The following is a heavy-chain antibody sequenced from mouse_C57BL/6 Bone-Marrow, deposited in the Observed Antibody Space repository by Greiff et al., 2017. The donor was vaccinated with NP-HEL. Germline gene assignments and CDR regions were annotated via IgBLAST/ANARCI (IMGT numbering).Heavy chain of an antibody. CDR1: GFTFSSYG. CDR2: ISSGGSYT. Sequence: EVQGVESGGDLVKPGGSLKLSCAASGFTFSSYGMSWVRQTPDKRLEWVATISSGGSYTYYPDSVKGRFTISRDNAKNTLYLQMSSLKSEDTAMYYCARHGYGNYDYWGQGTTLTVSS. CDR3: ARHGYGNYDY. J-gene: IGHJ2*01. V-gene: IGHV5-6*01. D-gene: IGHD2-10*02.